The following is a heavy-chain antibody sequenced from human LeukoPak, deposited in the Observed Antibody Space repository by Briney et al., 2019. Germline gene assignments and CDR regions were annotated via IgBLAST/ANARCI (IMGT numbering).Heavy chain of an antibody. V-gene: IGHV1-2*02. CDR1: GYTFTSYY. D-gene: IGHD3-10*01. CDR2: INPNSGGT. Sequence: ASVKVSCKASGYTFTSYYMHWVRQAPGQGLEWVGWINPNSGGTNYAQKLQGRVTMTTDTSTSTAYMELRSLRSDDTAVYYCARENSGTDAFDIWGQGTMVTVSS. J-gene: IGHJ3*02. CDR3: ARENSGTDAFDI.